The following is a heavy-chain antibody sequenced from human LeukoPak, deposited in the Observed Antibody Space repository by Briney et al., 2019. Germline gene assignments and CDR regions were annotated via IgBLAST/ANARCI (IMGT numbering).Heavy chain of an antibody. CDR2: ISGSGGST. D-gene: IGHD6-13*01. J-gene: IGHJ4*02. Sequence: PGGSLRLSCAASGFTFSSYAMSWVRQAPGKGLEWVSAISGSGGSTYYADSVKGRFTISRDNSKNTLYLQMNSLTAEDTAVYYCAKGSASYSSSSFDYWGQGTLVTVSS. CDR3: AKGSASYSSSSFDY. CDR1: GFTFSSYA. V-gene: IGHV3-23*01.